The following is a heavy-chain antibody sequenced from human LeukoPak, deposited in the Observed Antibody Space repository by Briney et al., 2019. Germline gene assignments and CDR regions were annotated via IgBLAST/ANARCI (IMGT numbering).Heavy chain of an antibody. CDR1: GFTFSSYA. Sequence: EGSLRLSCAASGFTFSSYAMSWVRQAPGKGLEWVPAISGSGGSTYYADSVKGRFTISRDNSKNTLYLQMNSLRAEDTAVYYCAKSQGSSGWYNYYYGMDVWGQGTTVTVSS. CDR2: ISGSGGST. CDR3: AKSQGSSGWYNYYYGMDV. V-gene: IGHV3-23*01. D-gene: IGHD6-19*01. J-gene: IGHJ6*02.